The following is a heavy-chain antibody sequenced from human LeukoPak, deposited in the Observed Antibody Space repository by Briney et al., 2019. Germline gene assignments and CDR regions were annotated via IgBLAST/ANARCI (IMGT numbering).Heavy chain of an antibody. J-gene: IGHJ4*02. CDR2: IYTSGST. CDR1: GGSISSYY. D-gene: IGHD6-19*01. Sequence: SEPLSLTCTVSGGSISSYYWSWLRQPAGKGLEWIGRIYTSGSTNYNPSLKSRVTMSVDTSKNQFSLKLSSVTAADTAVYYCARGPQWSYYFDYWGQGTLVTVSS. V-gene: IGHV4-4*07. CDR3: ARGPQWSYYFDY.